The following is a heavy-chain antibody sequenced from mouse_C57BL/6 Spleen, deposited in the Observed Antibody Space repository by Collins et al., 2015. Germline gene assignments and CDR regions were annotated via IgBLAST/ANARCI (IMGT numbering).Heavy chain of an antibody. Sequence: QVQLQQPGAELVRPGSSVKLSCKASGYTFTSYWMHWVKQRPIQGLEWIGNIDPSDSETHYNQKFKDKATLTVDKSSSTAYMQLSSLTSEDSAVYYCAGYYSNSWFAYWGQGTLVTVSA. V-gene: IGHV1-52*01. J-gene: IGHJ3*01. CDR3: AGYYSNSWFAY. CDR2: IDPSDSET. CDR1: GYTFTSYW. D-gene: IGHD2-5*01.